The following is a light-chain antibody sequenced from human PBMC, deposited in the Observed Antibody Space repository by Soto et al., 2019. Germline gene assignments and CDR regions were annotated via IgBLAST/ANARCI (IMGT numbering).Light chain of an antibody. V-gene: IGKV1-5*01. CDR3: QQYNTYSSLT. J-gene: IGKJ4*01. CDR2: DAS. CDR1: RSISSW. Sequence: IQIHQSPSTLSAPVGDRVTITCRSSRSISSWWAWYQQKLGRAPRLLIYDASSLESGVPSRFSGSGYGTEFTLTISSLQPDDFATYYCQQYNTYSSLTFGGGTKVDI.